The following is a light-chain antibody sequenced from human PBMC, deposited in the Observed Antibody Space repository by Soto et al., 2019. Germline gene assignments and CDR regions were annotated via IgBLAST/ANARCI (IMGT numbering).Light chain of an antibody. CDR3: QLRRSWPPYT. Sequence: EFVLTQSPATLFLSPGERASLSCWASQSVGTYMAWYQHKPVQPPRLLIYDASKRATGIPARFSGSGSGTNFTFTISSLEPADFALYFCQLRRSWPPYTFAQGTKVGIK. V-gene: IGKV3-11*01. J-gene: IGKJ2*01. CDR2: DAS. CDR1: QSVGTY.